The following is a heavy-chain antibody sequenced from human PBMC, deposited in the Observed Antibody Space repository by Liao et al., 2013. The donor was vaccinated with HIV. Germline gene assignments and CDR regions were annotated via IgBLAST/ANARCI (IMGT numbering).Heavy chain of an antibody. D-gene: IGHD3-10*01. CDR3: ARTREWFGNPNYYYYMDV. Sequence: QVQLQESGPGLVKPSETLSLICSVSGGSFISYHWSWIRQPAGKGLEWIGRIDPSGSTNYNPSLKSRVSMSLDTSRNHFSLKLTSVTAADTAVYFCARTREWFGNPNYYYYMDVWGKGTTVIVSS. CDR2: IDPSGST. V-gene: IGHV4-4*07. J-gene: IGHJ6*03. CDR1: GGSFISYH.